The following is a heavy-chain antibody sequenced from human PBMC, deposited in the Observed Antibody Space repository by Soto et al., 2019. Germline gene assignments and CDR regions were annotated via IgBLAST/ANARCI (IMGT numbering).Heavy chain of an antibody. J-gene: IGHJ4*02. CDR3: TRESEDLTSNFDY. CDR1: GFSFSNYA. CDR2: LSGSGDST. Sequence: PGGSLRLSCAASGFSFSNYAMTWVRQAPGKGLEWVSTLSGSGDSTYYADSVKGRFTVSRDNSKNTLFLQMNGLRAEDTAVYYCTRESEDLTSNFDYWGQGTLVTVSS. V-gene: IGHV3-23*01.